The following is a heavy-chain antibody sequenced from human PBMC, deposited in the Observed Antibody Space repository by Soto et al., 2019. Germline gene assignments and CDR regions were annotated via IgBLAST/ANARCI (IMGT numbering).Heavy chain of an antibody. Sequence: QVQLVESGGGVVQPGRSLRLSCAASGFTFSSYGMHWVRQAPGKGLEWVAVISYDGSNKYYADSVKGRFTISRDNSKNTLYLQMNSLSAEATAVYYCAKDVTGTMGGADGMDVWGQGTTVTVSS. CDR3: AKDVTGTMGGADGMDV. J-gene: IGHJ6*02. V-gene: IGHV3-30*18. D-gene: IGHD1-7*01. CDR2: ISYDGSNK. CDR1: GFTFSSYG.